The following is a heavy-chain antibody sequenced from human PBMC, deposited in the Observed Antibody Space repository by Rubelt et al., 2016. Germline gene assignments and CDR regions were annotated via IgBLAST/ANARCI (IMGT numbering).Heavy chain of an antibody. CDR3: AREQQLVGGWFDP. Sequence: QVQLVQSGAEVKKPGSSVKVSCKASGGTFSSYAIGWVRQAPGQGLEWMGGIIPIFGTANYDRKCQGRVTITADESTSTAYMELSSLRSEDTAVYYCAREQQLVGGWFDPWGQGTLVTVSS. CDR2: IIPIFGTA. J-gene: IGHJ5*02. V-gene: IGHV1-69*01. D-gene: IGHD6-13*01. CDR1: GGTFSSYA.